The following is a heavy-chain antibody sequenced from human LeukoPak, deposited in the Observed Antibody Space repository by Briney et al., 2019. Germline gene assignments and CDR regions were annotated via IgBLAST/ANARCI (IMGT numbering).Heavy chain of an antibody. CDR2: INPNSGGT. CDR3: AREMGGSSCSDY. V-gene: IGHV1-2*02. Sequence: ASVKVSCKASGYTFTGYYMHWVRQAPGQGLEGMGWINPNSGGTNYAQKLQGRVTMTTDTSTSTAYMELRSLRSDDTAVYYCAREMGGSSCSDYWGQGTLVTVSS. CDR1: GYTFTGYY. J-gene: IGHJ4*02. D-gene: IGHD6-13*01.